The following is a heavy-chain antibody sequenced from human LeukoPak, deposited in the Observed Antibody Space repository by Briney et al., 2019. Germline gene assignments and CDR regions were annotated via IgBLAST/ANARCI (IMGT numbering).Heavy chain of an antibody. D-gene: IGHD3-3*01. Sequence: AGGSLRLSCTASGFTFSSYWMHWVRHAPGKGLVWVSRINSDGSSTSYADSVKGRFTISRDNAKNTLYLQMNSLRAEDTAVYYCARDGDFWSGYSTAPDCWGQGTLVTVSS. J-gene: IGHJ4*02. V-gene: IGHV3-74*01. CDR3: ARDGDFWSGYSTAPDC. CDR2: INSDGSST. CDR1: GFTFSSYW.